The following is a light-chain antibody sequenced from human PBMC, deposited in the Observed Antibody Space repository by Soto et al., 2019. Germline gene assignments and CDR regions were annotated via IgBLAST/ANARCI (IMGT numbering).Light chain of an antibody. CDR2: DVA. Sequence: EVVLTQSPATLSLSPGERATVSCRASQSVYSLLAWYQQKPGQAPRLLSFDVATRATGIPARFSGSGFGTDFTLTIRTLEPEDFAVYYCQQRANLWTFGQGTRVQIK. CDR3: QQRANLWT. J-gene: IGKJ1*01. CDR1: QSVYSL. V-gene: IGKV3-11*01.